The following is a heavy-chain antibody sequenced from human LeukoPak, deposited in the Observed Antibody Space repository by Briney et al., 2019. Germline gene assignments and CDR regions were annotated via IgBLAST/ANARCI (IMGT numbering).Heavy chain of an antibody. Sequence: PGGSLRLSCAASGFTFSDYYMSWVRQAPGKGLEWVSYISSSGSTIYYADSVKGRFTISRDNAKNSLYLQMNSLRAEDTAVYYCARPYNWNDWYAFDIWGQGTMVTVSS. V-gene: IGHV3-11*04. CDR1: GFTFSDYY. CDR3: ARPYNWNDWYAFDI. J-gene: IGHJ3*02. CDR2: ISSSGSTI. D-gene: IGHD1-20*01.